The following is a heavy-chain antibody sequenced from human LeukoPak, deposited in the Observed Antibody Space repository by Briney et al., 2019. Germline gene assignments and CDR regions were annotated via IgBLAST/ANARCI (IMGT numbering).Heavy chain of an antibody. V-gene: IGHV3-23*01. CDR3: AKALIAVAGTGFDY. D-gene: IGHD6-19*01. J-gene: IGHJ4*02. CDR2: ISGSGGST. CDR1: GFTFSSYV. Sequence: PGGSLRLSCAASGFTFSSYVMSWVRQPPGKGLEWVSAISGSGGSTYYADSVKGRFTISRDNSKNTLYLQMNSLRAEDTAVYYCAKALIAVAGTGFDYWGQGTLVTVSS.